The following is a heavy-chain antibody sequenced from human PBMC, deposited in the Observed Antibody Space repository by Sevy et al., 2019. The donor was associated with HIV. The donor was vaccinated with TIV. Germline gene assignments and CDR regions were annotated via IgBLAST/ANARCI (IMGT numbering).Heavy chain of an antibody. D-gene: IGHD3-22*01. CDR3: ARGGYYDTSGYYSHYFDY. CDR1: GYSINSGYY. CDR2: LYHDGST. Sequence: SETLSLTCAVSGYSINSGYYWGWIRQPPGKGLEWIGSLYHDGSTSFKPSLKSRVTISVDTSKNQFSLKLTSVTAADTAVYYCARGGYYDTSGYYSHYFDYWGQGIQVTVSS. J-gene: IGHJ4*02. V-gene: IGHV4-38-2*01.